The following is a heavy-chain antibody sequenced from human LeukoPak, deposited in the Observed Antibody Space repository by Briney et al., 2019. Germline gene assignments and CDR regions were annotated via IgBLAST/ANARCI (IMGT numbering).Heavy chain of an antibody. CDR2: ISHSGTFI. CDR1: GFTLSTYT. D-gene: IGHD5-24*01. V-gene: IGHV3-21*01. CDR3: VREEGLGDAYNVFDY. J-gene: IGHJ4*02. Sequence: GGSLRLSCAASGFTLSTYTMNWVRQAPGMGLEWVSFISHSGTFIDYADSARGRFTISRDNAKNSLYLQMTSLRAEDTAIYYCVREEGLGDAYNVFDYWGQGTPVTVSS.